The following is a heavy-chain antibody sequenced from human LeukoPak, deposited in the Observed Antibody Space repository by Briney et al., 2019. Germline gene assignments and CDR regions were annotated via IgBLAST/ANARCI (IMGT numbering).Heavy chain of an antibody. V-gene: IGHV3-23*01. CDR1: GGTFSSYA. D-gene: IGHD2-15*01. J-gene: IGHJ4*02. CDR3: AKGYCSGGSCYRGYFDY. Sequence: SCKASGGTFSSYAISWVRQAPGKGLEWVSAISGSGGSTYYADSVKGRFTISRDNSKNTLYLQMNSLRAEDTAVYYCAKGYCSGGSCYRGYFDYWGQGTLVTVSS. CDR2: ISGSGGST.